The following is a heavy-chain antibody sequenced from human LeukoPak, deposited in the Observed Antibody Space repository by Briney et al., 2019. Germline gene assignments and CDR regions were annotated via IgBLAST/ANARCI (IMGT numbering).Heavy chain of an antibody. CDR2: ISSSGSTI. J-gene: IGHJ6*03. Sequence: PGGSLRLSCAASGFTFSSYEMNWVRQAPGKGLEWVSYISSSGSTIYYADSVKGRFTISRDNAKNSLYLQMNSLRAEDTAVYYCARLLWELAYYYYYYMDVWGKGTTVTISS. D-gene: IGHD1-26*01. CDR1: GFTFSSYE. CDR3: ARLLWELAYYYYYYMDV. V-gene: IGHV3-48*03.